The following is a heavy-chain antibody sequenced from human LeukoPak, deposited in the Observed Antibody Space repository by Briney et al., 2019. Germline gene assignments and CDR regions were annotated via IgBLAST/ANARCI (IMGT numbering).Heavy chain of an antibody. D-gene: IGHD3-10*01. Sequence: GGSLRLSCGASGFTFSRYWMSWVRQAPGKGLEWVANIKQDGSEKNYVDSVKGRFTISRDNAKNSLYLQMNSLRAEDTAVYYCARVGLGVGSGRKASGFDPWGQGTLVTVSS. J-gene: IGHJ5*02. CDR2: IKQDGSEK. V-gene: IGHV3-7*01. CDR3: ARVGLGVGSGRKASGFDP. CDR1: GFTFSRYW.